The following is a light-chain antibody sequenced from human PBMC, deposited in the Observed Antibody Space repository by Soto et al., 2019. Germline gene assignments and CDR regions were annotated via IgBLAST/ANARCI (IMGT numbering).Light chain of an antibody. J-gene: IGKJ1*01. CDR1: ERIYSAY. CDR2: GAS. Sequence: EVVLTQSPGTLSLSRGERATLSCRASERIYSAYLGWYQQKPGQAPRLLIYGASTRATGIPARFSGSGSGTEFTLTINSLQSEDFAVYYCQQYNNWPRTFGQGTKVDIK. CDR3: QQYNNWPRT. V-gene: IGKV3-15*01.